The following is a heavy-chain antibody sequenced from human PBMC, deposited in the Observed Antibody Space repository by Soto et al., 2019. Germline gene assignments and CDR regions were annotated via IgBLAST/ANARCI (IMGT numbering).Heavy chain of an antibody. J-gene: IGHJ3*02. CDR2: ITYDGSNQ. Sequence: VKLLESGGGLVAPGGAPKISCAGSGIPFSRFCLTWVPPGSSKGAGGVGVITYDGSNQYYADSVKGRFTVSRDNSKSTVYLQMNSLRSEDTAVYYCARLFGGYNENHDDEFDIWGRGTMVPVSS. V-gene: IGHV3-30*19. CDR3: ARLFGGYNENHDDEFDI. CDR1: GIPFSRFC. D-gene: IGHD3-10*02.